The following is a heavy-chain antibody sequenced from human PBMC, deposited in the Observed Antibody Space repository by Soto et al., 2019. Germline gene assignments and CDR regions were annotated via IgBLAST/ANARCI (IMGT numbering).Heavy chain of an antibody. Sequence: SETLSLTCAVSGGSISSGGYSWSWIRQPPGKGLEWIGYIYYSGSTNYNPSLKSRVTISVDTSKNQFSLKLSSVTAADTAVYYCARTLYSYGPRFDYWGQGTLVTVSS. D-gene: IGHD5-18*01. V-gene: IGHV4-61*08. CDR3: ARTLYSYGPRFDY. J-gene: IGHJ4*02. CDR2: IYYSGST. CDR1: GGSISSGGYS.